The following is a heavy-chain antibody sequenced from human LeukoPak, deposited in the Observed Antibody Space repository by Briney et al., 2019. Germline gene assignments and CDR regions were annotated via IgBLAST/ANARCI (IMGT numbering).Heavy chain of an antibody. CDR1: GFSLSTSGVG. Sequence: SGPTLVKPTQTLTLTCTFSGFSLSTSGVGVGWIRQPPGKALEWLALIYWNDDKRYSPSLKSRLTITKDTSKNQVVLTMTNMDPVDTATYYCAHSWGSSSWWSRDYFDYWGQGTLVTVSS. J-gene: IGHJ4*02. V-gene: IGHV2-5*01. D-gene: IGHD6-13*01. CDR3: AHSWGSSSWWSRDYFDY. CDR2: IYWNDDK.